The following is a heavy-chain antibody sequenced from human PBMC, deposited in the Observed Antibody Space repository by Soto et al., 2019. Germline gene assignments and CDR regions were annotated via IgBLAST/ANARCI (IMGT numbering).Heavy chain of an antibody. CDR2: IYYSGST. J-gene: IGHJ4*02. Sequence: PSETLSLTCTVSSGSISSSSYYWGWIRQPPGKGLEWIGSIYYSGSTYYNPSLKSRVTISVDTSKNQFSLKLSSVTAADTAVYYCARHGEPEYYDYIWGSYRPTHFLFAYWGQGTLVTGSS. CDR1: SGSISSSSYY. CDR3: ARHGEPEYYDYIWGSYRPTHFLFAY. V-gene: IGHV4-39*01. D-gene: IGHD3-16*02.